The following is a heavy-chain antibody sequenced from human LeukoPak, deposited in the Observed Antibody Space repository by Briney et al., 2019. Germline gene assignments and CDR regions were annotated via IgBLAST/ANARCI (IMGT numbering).Heavy chain of an antibody. CDR2: ISYDGSNK. J-gene: IGHJ4*02. V-gene: IGHV3-30*04. Sequence: PGGSLRLSCAASGFTFSSYAMHWVRRAPGKGLEWVAVISYDGSNKYYADSVKGRFTISRDNSKNTLYLQMNSLRAEDTAVYYCARDRDDYLDYWGQGTLVTVSS. CDR1: GFTFSSYA. CDR3: ARDRDDYLDY.